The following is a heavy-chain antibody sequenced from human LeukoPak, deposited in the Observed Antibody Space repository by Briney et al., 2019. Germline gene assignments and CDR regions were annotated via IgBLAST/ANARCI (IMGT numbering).Heavy chain of an antibody. V-gene: IGHV1-18*01. J-gene: IGHJ4*02. CDR1: GYTFTSYG. CDR3: ARVELNDYGDYGGSFY. D-gene: IGHD4-17*01. Sequence: ASVKVSCKASGYTFTSYGISWVGQAPGQGLEWMGWISAYNGNTNYAQKLQGRVTMTTDTSTSTAYMELRSLRSDDTAVYYCARVELNDYGDYGGSFYWGQGTLVTVSS. CDR2: ISAYNGNT.